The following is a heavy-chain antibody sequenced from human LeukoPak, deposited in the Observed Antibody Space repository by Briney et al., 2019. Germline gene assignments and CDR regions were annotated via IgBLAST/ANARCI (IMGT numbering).Heavy chain of an antibody. CDR2: ISGSGGST. CDR1: GFTFSSYA. D-gene: IGHD3-9*01. J-gene: IGHJ4*02. Sequence: GGPLRLSCAASGFTFSSYAMSWVRQAPGKGLEWVSAISGSGGSTYYADSVKGRFTISRDNSKNTLYLQMNSLRAEDTAVYYCAKGPYDILTGYSGDYWGQGTLVTVSS. V-gene: IGHV3-23*01. CDR3: AKGPYDILTGYSGDY.